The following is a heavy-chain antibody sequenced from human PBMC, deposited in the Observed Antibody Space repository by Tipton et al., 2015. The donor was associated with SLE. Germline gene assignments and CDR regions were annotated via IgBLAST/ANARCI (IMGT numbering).Heavy chain of an antibody. CDR3: ARDPSSSAYNWFDP. Sequence: TLSLTCAVYGGSFSGYYWSWIRQPPGKGLEWIGEINHSGSTNYNPSLTSRVTISVDTSKNQFSLKLSSVTAADTAVYYCARDPSSSAYNWFDPWGQGTLVTVSS. D-gene: IGHD6-6*01. CDR1: GGSFSGYY. CDR2: INHSGST. V-gene: IGHV4-34*01. J-gene: IGHJ5*02.